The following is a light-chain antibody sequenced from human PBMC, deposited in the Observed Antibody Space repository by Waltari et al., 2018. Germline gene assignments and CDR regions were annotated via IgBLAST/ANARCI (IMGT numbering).Light chain of an antibody. J-gene: IGKJ5*01. V-gene: IGKV1-9*01. CDR3: QQLLTYPIS. CDR2: SAS. CDR1: QDISSF. Sequence: IQLNQSPSSLSASVGDRVAITCRASQDISSFLAWYQQIPGKAPKLLIYSASTLQSGVPSRFSCSGYGADFTLTISSLQPEDFATYYCQQLLTYPISFGQGTRLEIK.